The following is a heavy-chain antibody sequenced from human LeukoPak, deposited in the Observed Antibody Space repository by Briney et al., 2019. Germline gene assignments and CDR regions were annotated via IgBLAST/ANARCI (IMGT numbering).Heavy chain of an antibody. Sequence: ASVKVSCKASGYTFTSYYMHWVRQAPGQGLEWMGIINPSGGSASYAQKFQGRVTMTRDMSTSTVYMELSSLRSEDTAVYYCARGCKDTAMERDFDYWGQGTLVTVSS. CDR1: GYTFTSYY. D-gene: IGHD5-18*01. CDR3: ARGCKDTAMERDFDY. J-gene: IGHJ4*02. V-gene: IGHV1-46*01. CDR2: INPSGGSA.